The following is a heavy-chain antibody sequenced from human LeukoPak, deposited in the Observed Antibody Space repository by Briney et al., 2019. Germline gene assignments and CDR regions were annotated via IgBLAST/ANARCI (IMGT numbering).Heavy chain of an antibody. CDR1: GLTFSSYE. CDR2: IRGSGTTI. Sequence: PGGSLRLSCAGSGLTFSSYEMNWVRQAPGKGLEWVSYIRGSGTTISYADSVKGRFTISRDNAKNSLYLQMNSLRGEDTAIYYCARAAGDYVRFDYWGQGTLVTVSS. CDR3: ARAAGDYVRFDY. J-gene: IGHJ4*02. D-gene: IGHD4-17*01. V-gene: IGHV3-48*03.